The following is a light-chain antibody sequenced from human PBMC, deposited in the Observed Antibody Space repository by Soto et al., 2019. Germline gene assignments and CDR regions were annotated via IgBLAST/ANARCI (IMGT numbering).Light chain of an antibody. CDR2: GGF. Sequence: IVLTQSPGTLSVSPGERVILSCRASQTLRNKLAWYQQKPGQAPRLLIYGGFTRATGIPARFSGSGSVTDFTLTINSLQSEDFAIYYCQQHNAWPLTFGPGTKLDLK. J-gene: IGKJ3*01. CDR1: QTLRNK. CDR3: QQHNAWPLT. V-gene: IGKV3-15*01.